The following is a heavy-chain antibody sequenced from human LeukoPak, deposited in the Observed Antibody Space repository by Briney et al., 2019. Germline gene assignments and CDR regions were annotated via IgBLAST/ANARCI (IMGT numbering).Heavy chain of an antibody. CDR3: ARPGEAAAGSYYFDY. CDR1: GYSFTSYW. V-gene: IGHV5-51*01. J-gene: IGHJ4*02. D-gene: IGHD6-13*01. Sequence: GESLKISCKGSGYSFTSYWIGWVRQMPGKGLEWMGIIYPGDSDTRYSPSFQGQVTISADKSISTAYLQWSSLKASDTAMYYCARPGEAAAGSYYFDYWGQGTLVTVSS. CDR2: IYPGDSDT.